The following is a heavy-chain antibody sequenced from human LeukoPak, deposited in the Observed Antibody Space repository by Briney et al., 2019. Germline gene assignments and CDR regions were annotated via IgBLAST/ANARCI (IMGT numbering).Heavy chain of an antibody. V-gene: IGHV4-59*01. J-gene: IGHJ4*02. D-gene: IGHD4-17*01. CDR1: GGSISSYY. CDR2: ISDSGST. CDR3: ARTTVTTYFDN. Sequence: SETLSLTCTVSGGSISSYYWSWIRQPPRKGLEWIAYISDSGSTTYNPSLKSRVTISLDTSKNQFSLRMRSVTPPGPPLYFTARTTVTTYFDNWGQGTLVTVSS.